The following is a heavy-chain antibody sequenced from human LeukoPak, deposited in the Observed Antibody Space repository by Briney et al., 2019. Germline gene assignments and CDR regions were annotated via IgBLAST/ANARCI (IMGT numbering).Heavy chain of an antibody. D-gene: IGHD2-2*01. CDR2: IRGRGGST. J-gene: IGHJ3*02. Sequence: PGGSLRLSCAASGFTFSSCAMSRVRQAPGEGLECVSAIRGRGGSTSFADSVNGRFTISRDNSKNIMYLEMNSLRAEDTAIYYCAKDRFCSSVSCTGGTAFDIWGQGTLVTVSP. CDR1: GFTFSSCA. V-gene: IGHV3-23*01. CDR3: AKDRFCSSVSCTGGTAFDI.